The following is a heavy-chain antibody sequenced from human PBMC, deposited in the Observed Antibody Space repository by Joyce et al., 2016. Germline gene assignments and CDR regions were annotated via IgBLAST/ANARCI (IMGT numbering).Heavy chain of an antibody. CDR2: IYSGGRT. D-gene: IGHD3-10*01. CDR3: ARDLGDTSLDY. CDR1: GFTVSSNY. Sequence: EVQLVESGGGLVQPGGSLRLSCAASGFTVSSNYMTWVRQAPGEGLEWVSTIYSGGRTYYADSVKGRFTISRDNSKNTLYLQMNRLRAEDTAVYYCARDLGDTSLDYWGQGTLVTVSS. J-gene: IGHJ4*02. V-gene: IGHV3-66*01.